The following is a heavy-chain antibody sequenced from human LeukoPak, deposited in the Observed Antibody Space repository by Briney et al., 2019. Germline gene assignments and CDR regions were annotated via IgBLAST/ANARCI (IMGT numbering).Heavy chain of an antibody. CDR1: GGSMNNYY. CDR3: ARGRGDSKGTSFDF. J-gene: IGHJ4*02. D-gene: IGHD3-22*01. CDR2: IYHTGSA. Sequence: SETLSLTCTVSGGSMNNYYWSWIRQSPGKGLEWVGYIYHTGSATYKPSLESRVTLSLDTSKNQFSLRLNSVTAADTAVYYCARGRGDSKGTSFDFWGQGTLVTVSS. V-gene: IGHV4-59*01.